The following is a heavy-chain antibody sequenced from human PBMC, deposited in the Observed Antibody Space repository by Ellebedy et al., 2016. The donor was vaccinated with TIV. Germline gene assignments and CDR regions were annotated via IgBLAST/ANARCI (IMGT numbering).Heavy chain of an antibody. Sequence: PGGSLRLSCAASGFTFSSYAMHWVRQAPGKGLEWVAVISYDGSNKYYADSVKGRFTISRDNSKNTLYLQMNSLRAEDTAVYYCARQHFDWLYYYYGMDVWGQGTTVTVSS. D-gene: IGHD3-9*01. CDR2: ISYDGSNK. V-gene: IGHV3-30*01. J-gene: IGHJ6*02. CDR3: ARQHFDWLYYYYGMDV. CDR1: GFTFSSYA.